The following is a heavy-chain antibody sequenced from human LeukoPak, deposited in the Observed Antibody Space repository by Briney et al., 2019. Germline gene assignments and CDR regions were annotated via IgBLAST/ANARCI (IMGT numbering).Heavy chain of an antibody. V-gene: IGHV1-24*01. CDR1: GYSLTDLS. J-gene: IGHJ4*02. Sequence: ASVKVSCQVSGYSLTDLSMHWVRQAPGNGLEWMGGFDPEHREAIYAQKFQGRVSMTEDTSTDTAYMELSSLRSEDTAVYYCAAGGIYSLLDYWGQGTLVTVSS. D-gene: IGHD1-26*01. CDR3: AAGGIYSLLDY. CDR2: FDPEHREA.